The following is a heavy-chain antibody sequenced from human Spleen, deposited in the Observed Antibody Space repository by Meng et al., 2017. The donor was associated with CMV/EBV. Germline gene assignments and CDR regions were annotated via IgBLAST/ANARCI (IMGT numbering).Heavy chain of an antibody. Sequence: GGSLRLSCTASGFTFDDFAMHWVRQTPGEGLEWVSGISGNTGFIGYADSVKGRFTISRDNSKNTLDLQMNSLRVEDTALYYCARDTAAVAGYGMDVWGQGTTVTVSS. CDR2: ISGNTGFI. CDR1: GFTFDDFA. CDR3: ARDTAAVAGYGMDV. V-gene: IGHV3-9*01. D-gene: IGHD6-19*01. J-gene: IGHJ6*02.